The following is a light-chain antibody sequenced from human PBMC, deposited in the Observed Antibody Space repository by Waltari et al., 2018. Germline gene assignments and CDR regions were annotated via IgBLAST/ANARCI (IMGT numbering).Light chain of an antibody. V-gene: IGLV1-51*01. CDR1: ISTIGTHY. Sequence: QSVLTQPPSVSAAPGQKVTISCSGGISTIGTHYLSWYPQLPATVPKHLIYATNNRPSGIPDRFSGSKSGTSATLGITGLQTGDEADYYCGTWDSSLSAVVFGGGTKLTVL. CDR3: GTWDSSLSAVV. CDR2: ATN. J-gene: IGLJ2*01.